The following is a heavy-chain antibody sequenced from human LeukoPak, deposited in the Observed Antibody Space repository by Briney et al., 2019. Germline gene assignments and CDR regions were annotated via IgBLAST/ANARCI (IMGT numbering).Heavy chain of an antibody. CDR1: GYTFTSYD. CDR3: ARGRREGATDYYYYMDV. D-gene: IGHD1-26*01. CDR2: MNPNSGNT. J-gene: IGHJ6*03. Sequence: ASVKVSCKASGYTFTSYDINWVRQATGQGLEWMGWMNPNSGNTGYAQKVQGRVTITRNTSISTAYMELSSLRSEDTAVYYCARGRREGATDYYYYMDVWGKGTTVTVSS. V-gene: IGHV1-8*03.